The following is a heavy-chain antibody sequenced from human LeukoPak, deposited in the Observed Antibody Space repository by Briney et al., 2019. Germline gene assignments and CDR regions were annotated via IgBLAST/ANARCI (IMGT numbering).Heavy chain of an antibody. CDR3: ASTGYSSGNFDY. D-gene: IGHD6-19*01. Sequence: GGSLRLSCAASGFTFSSYAMHWVRQAPGKGLEWVAVISYDGSNKYYADSVKGRFTISRDNAKNSLYLQMNSLRAEDTAVYYCASTGYSSGNFDYWGQGTLVTVSS. V-gene: IGHV3-30*04. CDR2: ISYDGSNK. CDR1: GFTFSSYA. J-gene: IGHJ4*02.